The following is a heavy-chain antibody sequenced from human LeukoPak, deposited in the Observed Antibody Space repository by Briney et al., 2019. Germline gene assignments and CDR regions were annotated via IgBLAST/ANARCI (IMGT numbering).Heavy chain of an antibody. J-gene: IGHJ4*02. CDR2: ISAYNGNT. D-gene: IGHD6-13*01. Sequence: ASVKVSCKASGYTFTSYGISWVRQAPGQGLEWMGWISAYNGNTNYAQKLQGRVTMTTDTSTSTAYMELRSLRSDDTAVYYCARDQGIGVYSSSWHSNFDYWGQGTLVTVSS. CDR1: GYTFTSYG. CDR3: ARDQGIGVYSSSWHSNFDY. V-gene: IGHV1-18*01.